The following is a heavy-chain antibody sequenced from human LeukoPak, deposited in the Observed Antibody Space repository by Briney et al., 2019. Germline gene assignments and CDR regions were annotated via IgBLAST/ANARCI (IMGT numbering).Heavy chain of an antibody. CDR2: ISYDGSKQ. D-gene: IGHD1-26*01. CDR3: AKDLDSGSYYLDY. V-gene: IGHV3-30*18. Sequence: GGSLRLSCAASGFTFSSYEMNWVRQAPGKGLEWVSFISYDGSKQYYADSVKGRFTISRDNSKNTLYLQVNSLRPEDTAVYYCAKDLDSGSYYLDYWGQGTLVTVSS. J-gene: IGHJ4*02. CDR1: GFTFSSYE.